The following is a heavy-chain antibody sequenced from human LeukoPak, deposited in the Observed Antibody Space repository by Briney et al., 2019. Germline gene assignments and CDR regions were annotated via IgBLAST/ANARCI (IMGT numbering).Heavy chain of an antibody. V-gene: IGHV3-23*01. CDR2: ISGSGGST. D-gene: IGHD3-22*01. CDR3: AKDGYSMILVRDYYYMDV. CDR1: GFTFNNYD. J-gene: IGHJ6*03. Sequence: GGSLRLSCAASGFTFNNYDMNWVRQAPGKGLEWVSGISGSGGSTYYADSVKGRFTISRDNSKKTLYLQMDSLRAEDTAIYYCAKDGYSMILVRDYYYMDVWGQGTTVTISS.